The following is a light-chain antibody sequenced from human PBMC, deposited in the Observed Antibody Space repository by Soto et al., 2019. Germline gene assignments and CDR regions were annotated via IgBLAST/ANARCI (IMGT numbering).Light chain of an antibody. CDR3: QSYDSSLSGFYV. CDR1: SSNIGAGYD. CDR2: GNS. Sequence: QCALTQPPSVSGAPGRRVTIFCTGSSSNIGAGYDVHWYQQLPGTAPKLLIYGNSNRPSGVPDRFSGSKSGTSASLAITGLQAEDEADYYCQSYDSSLSGFYVFGNGTKVTVL. J-gene: IGLJ1*01. V-gene: IGLV1-40*01.